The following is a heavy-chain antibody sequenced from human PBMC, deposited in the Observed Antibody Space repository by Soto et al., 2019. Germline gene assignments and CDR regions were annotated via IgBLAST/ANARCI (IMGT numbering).Heavy chain of an antibody. J-gene: IGHJ4*02. V-gene: IGHV3-23*01. Sequence: EVQLLESGGGLVQPGGSLRLSCAASGFTFSSYAMSWVRQAPGKGLEWVSAISGSGGSTYYADSVKGRFTISRDNSKNTLYLQMNSLRAEDTDVYYCAKRDTESWGSFDYWGQGTLVTVSS. D-gene: IGHD7-27*01. CDR3: AKRDTESWGSFDY. CDR1: GFTFSSYA. CDR2: ISGSGGST.